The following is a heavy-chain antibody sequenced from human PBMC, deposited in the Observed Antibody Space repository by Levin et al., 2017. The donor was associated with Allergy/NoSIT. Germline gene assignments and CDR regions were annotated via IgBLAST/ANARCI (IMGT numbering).Heavy chain of an antibody. D-gene: IGHD2-15*01. CDR1: GFTFTNYW. CDR3: ARWYCITAAGCDSGVDY. V-gene: IGHV3-74*01. CDR2: ISGDGSIT. Sequence: PGGSLRLSCAASGFTFTNYWMHWVRQAPGKGLVWVSRISGDGSITHYADSVKGRFTISRDNAKNTLFLQMSSLTGEDTAVYYCARWYCITAAGCDSGVDYWGQGTQVTVAS. J-gene: IGHJ4*02.